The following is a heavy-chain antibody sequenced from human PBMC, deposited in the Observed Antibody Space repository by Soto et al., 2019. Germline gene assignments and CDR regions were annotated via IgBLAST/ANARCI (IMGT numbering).Heavy chain of an antibody. J-gene: IGHJ6*02. CDR3: ATSSPYIFIGTPPGNHSYYAMDV. D-gene: IGHD6-6*01. Sequence: SVKVSCKACGCTFSSYAISWLRQAPGQGLEWMGGIIPVFGTTNYEQNFQGRVTISADGSTSTAYMELSSLRSADTSVYYCATSSPYIFIGTPPGNHSYYAMDVWGQGTTVIVSS. CDR2: IIPVFGTT. V-gene: IGHV1-69*13. CDR1: GCTFSSYA.